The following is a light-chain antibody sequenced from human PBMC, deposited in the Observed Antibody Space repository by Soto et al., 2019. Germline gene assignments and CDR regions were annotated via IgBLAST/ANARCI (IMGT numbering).Light chain of an antibody. CDR1: SSDVGNYDY. Sequence: QSALIQPPSVSGSPGQSVSISCTGTSSDVGNYDYVSWYQQHPGTVPKAMIYNVNTQPSGVPNRFSGSKSGNSASMTISGLQAEDEADCWSCSYTNSATSAEVFGGGTKLTVL. CDR3: CSYTNSATSAEV. V-gene: IGLV2-11*01. CDR2: NVN. J-gene: IGLJ2*01.